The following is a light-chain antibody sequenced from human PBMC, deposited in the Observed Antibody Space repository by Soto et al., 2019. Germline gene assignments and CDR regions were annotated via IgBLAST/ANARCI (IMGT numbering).Light chain of an antibody. CDR3: HQTDSIPET. Sequence: DIQMTQSPSSLSASVGDTVTITCRASQSISLLLNWYQQKPGKAPKLLIYAASSLQSGVPSRFSGNGSGTDFTLTISSLQPEDFATYYCHQTDSIPETFGQGPKVEIK. V-gene: IGKV1-39*01. CDR2: AAS. CDR1: QSISLL. J-gene: IGKJ1*01.